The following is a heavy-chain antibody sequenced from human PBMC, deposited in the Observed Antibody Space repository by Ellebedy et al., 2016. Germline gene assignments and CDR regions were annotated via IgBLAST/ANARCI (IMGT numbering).Heavy chain of an antibody. CDR2: VFNTGTT. D-gene: IGHD6-19*01. CDR3: AKWNGGWYAFEV. J-gene: IGHJ3*01. Sequence: SETLSLTCNVSGGSVSSDYWNWIRRLPGKGLEWIGYVFNTGTTNYNPSLKSRVTMSVDTSKSQFSLRLTSVTAADTAVYYCAKWNGGWYAFEVWGQGTMVTVSS. CDR1: GGSVSSDY. V-gene: IGHV4-59*02.